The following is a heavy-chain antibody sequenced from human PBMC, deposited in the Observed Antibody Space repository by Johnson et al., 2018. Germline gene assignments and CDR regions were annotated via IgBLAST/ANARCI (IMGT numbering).Heavy chain of an antibody. Sequence: QVQLVQSGGGVVQPGRSLRLSCAASGFTFSSYGMHWVRQAPGKGLEWVAVIWYDGSHKYYVDSVKGRFTISRDNSKNSLYLQMNSLRAEDTAVYYCARARTVTYDAFDIWGQGTMVTVSS. CDR2: IWYDGSHK. D-gene: IGHD4-17*01. J-gene: IGHJ3*02. CDR3: ARARTVTYDAFDI. CDR1: GFTFSSYG. V-gene: IGHV3-33*01.